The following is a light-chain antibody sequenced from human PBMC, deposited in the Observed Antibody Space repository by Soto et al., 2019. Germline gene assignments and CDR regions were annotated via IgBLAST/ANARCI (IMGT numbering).Light chain of an antibody. Sequence: QSVLTQPPSVSAAPGQRVTISCSGSSSNIGNNDVTWYQQLPGTAPKLFIYDSYKRPSGIPDRFSGSKSGTSATLGITGLQTGDEADYYCGTWDTSLSAVVFGGGTKVTVL. CDR3: GTWDTSLSAVV. J-gene: IGLJ2*01. V-gene: IGLV1-51*01. CDR1: SSNIGNND. CDR2: DSY.